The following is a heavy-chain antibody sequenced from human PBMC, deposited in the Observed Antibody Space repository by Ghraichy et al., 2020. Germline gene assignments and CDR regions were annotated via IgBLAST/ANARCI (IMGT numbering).Heavy chain of an antibody. V-gene: IGHV4-39*01. Sequence: GSLRLSCSVSGGSISTNAYYWGWIRQAPGKGLEWIGDIHFSGTTYEHPSLRSRVRMSVDKSRNQFSLNMNSVSAADTAIYYCARHSANFGVMRRKPQWYLALWGRGTLVIVSS. D-gene: IGHD4-17*01. CDR1: GGSISTNAYY. CDR3: ARHSANFGVMRRKPQWYLAL. J-gene: IGHJ2*01. CDR2: IHFSGTT.